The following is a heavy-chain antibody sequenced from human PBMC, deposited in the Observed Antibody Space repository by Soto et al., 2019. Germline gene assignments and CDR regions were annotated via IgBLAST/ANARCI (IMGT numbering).Heavy chain of an antibody. CDR2: INSDGSIT. J-gene: IGHJ4*02. D-gene: IGHD2-8*01. CDR3: ARDLGYCTNGVCSS. Sequence: GGSLRLSCAASGFSFGCYWMNWVGQVPGKGLVWVSRINSDGSITVYAYSVKGRFTISRANAMYTLYLQMNSLRAVDTAVYYSARDLGYCTNGVCSSWGQGTLVTVSS. CDR1: GFSFGCYW. V-gene: IGHV3-74*01.